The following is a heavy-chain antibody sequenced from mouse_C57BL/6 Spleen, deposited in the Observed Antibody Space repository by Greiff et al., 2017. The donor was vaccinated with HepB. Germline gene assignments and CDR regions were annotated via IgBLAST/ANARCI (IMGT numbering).Heavy chain of an antibody. Sequence: EVMLVESGGGLVKPGGSLKLSCAASGFTFSSYAMSWVRQTPEKRLEWVATISDGGSYTYYPDNVKGRFTISRDNAKNNLYLQMSHLKSEDTAMYYCARGGGWNYYGSSFYWYFDVWGTGTTVTVSS. CDR1: GFTFSSYA. D-gene: IGHD1-1*01. CDR3: ARGGGWNYYGSSFYWYFDV. CDR2: ISDGGSYT. V-gene: IGHV5-4*03. J-gene: IGHJ1*03.